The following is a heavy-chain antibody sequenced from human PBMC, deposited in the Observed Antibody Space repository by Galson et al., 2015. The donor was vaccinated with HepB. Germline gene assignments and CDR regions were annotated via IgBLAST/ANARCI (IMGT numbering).Heavy chain of an antibody. CDR1: GFTFSSYA. D-gene: IGHD4-23*01. CDR2: ISGSGVST. J-gene: IGHJ4*02. Sequence: SLKLSCAASGFTFSSYAMSWVRQAPGKGLEWVSAISGSGVSTYYADSVKGRFTISRDNSKNTLYLQMNSLRAEDSAVYYCANLYGGNSAVGYWGQGTLVTVSS. V-gene: IGHV3-23*01. CDR3: ANLYGGNSAVGY.